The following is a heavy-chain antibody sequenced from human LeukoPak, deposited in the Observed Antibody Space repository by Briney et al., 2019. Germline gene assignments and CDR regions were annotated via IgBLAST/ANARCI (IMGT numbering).Heavy chain of an antibody. J-gene: IGHJ4*02. CDR3: ASDRGEYYYYGSGNYLGPFDY. V-gene: IGHV1-69*06. CDR1: GGTFSSYA. CDR2: IIPIFGTA. D-gene: IGHD3-10*01. Sequence: ASVKVPYKASGGTFSSYAISGVRQAPGQGLEWMGGIIPIFGTANYAQKFQGRVTITADKSTSTAYMELSRLTSEDTAVFCCASDRGEYYYYGSGNYLGPFDYWGQGTLVTVSS.